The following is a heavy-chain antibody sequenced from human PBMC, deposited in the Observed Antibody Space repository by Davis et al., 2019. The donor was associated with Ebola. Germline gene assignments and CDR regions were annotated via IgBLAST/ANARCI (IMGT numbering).Heavy chain of an antibody. CDR1: GYTFTSYA. Sequence: SVKVSCKASGYTFTSYAISWVRQAPGQGLEWMGRIIPILGIANYAQKFQGRVTITADKSTSTAYMELSSLRSEDTAVYYCAPWDYYDSSGYYYYYGMDVWGQGTTVTVSS. CDR2: IIPILGIA. D-gene: IGHD3-22*01. J-gene: IGHJ6*02. CDR3: APWDYYDSSGYYYYYGMDV. V-gene: IGHV1-69*04.